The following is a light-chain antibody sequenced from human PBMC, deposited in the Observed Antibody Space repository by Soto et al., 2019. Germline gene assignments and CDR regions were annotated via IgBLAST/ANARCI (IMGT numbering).Light chain of an antibody. V-gene: IGKV3-20*01. J-gene: IGKJ1*01. CDR3: QYYGSSPT. Sequence: EIVLTQSPGTLSLSPGERATLSCRASQSVSSSNLAWYQQNPGQAPRLLMYGASTRATCNPERFSGRGSGTNFTFTISRLEPEDFAVEHCQYYGSSPTFRQGTKVDIK. CDR2: GAS. CDR1: QSVSSSN.